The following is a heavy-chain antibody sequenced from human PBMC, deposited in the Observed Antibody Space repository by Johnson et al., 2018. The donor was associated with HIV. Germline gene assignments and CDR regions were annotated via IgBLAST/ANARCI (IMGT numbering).Heavy chain of an antibody. J-gene: IGHJ3*02. Sequence: MLLVESGGGLVQPGGSLRVSCASSGFTFDDYGMSWVRQAPGKGLEWVSGINWNGGSTGYADSVKGRFTISRDNAKNSLYLQMNSLRAEDTALYYCARGVLLWFRELSSLNDAFDIWGQGTMVTVSS. CDR1: GFTFDDYG. CDR2: INWNGGST. D-gene: IGHD3-10*01. CDR3: ARGVLLWFRELSSLNDAFDI. V-gene: IGHV3-20*04.